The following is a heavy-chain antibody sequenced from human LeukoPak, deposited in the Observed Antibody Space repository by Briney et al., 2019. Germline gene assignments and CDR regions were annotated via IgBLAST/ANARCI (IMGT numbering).Heavy chain of an antibody. V-gene: IGHV1-18*01. D-gene: IGHD3-10*01. CDR3: AGEPPRARSYYGSGGGDY. Sequence: ASEKVSCKASGYTFTSYGISWVRQAPGQGLEWMGWISAYNGNTNYAQKLQGRVTMTTDTSTSTAYMELRSLRSDDTAVYYCAGEPPRARSYYGSGGGDYWGQGTLVTVSS. CDR1: GYTFTSYG. J-gene: IGHJ4*02. CDR2: ISAYNGNT.